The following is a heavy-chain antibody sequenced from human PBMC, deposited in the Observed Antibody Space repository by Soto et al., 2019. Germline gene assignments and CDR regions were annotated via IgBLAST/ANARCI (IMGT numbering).Heavy chain of an antibody. CDR2: IYYSGTT. V-gene: IGHV4-30-4*01. Sequence: QVQLQESGPGLVKPSQSLSLTCTVSGDSISSGDYYWSWIRQPPGKGLEWIGYIYYSGTTYYNPSLKSRLTISVDRSKNQFSLKLSSVTAADTAVYYCARDLGCSSTSCYGWFDPWGQGTLVTVSS. D-gene: IGHD2-2*01. CDR1: GDSISSGDYY. CDR3: ARDLGCSSTSCYGWFDP. J-gene: IGHJ5*02.